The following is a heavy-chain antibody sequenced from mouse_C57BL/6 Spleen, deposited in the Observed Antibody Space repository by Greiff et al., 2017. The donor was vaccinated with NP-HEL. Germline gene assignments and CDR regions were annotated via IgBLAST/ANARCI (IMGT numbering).Heavy chain of an antibody. D-gene: IGHD1-1*01. J-gene: IGHJ2*01. Sequence: EVQLQQSGPELVKPGASVKISCKASGYTFTDYYMNWVKQSHGKSLEWIGDINPNNGGTSYNQKFKGKATLTVDKSSSTAYMELRSLTSEDSAVYYCARSPYYYEGYWGQGTTLTVSS. V-gene: IGHV1-26*01. CDR3: ARSPYYYEGY. CDR1: GYTFTDYY. CDR2: INPNNGGT.